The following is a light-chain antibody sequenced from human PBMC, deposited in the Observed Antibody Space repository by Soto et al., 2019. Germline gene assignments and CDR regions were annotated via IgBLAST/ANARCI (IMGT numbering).Light chain of an antibody. J-gene: IGKJ1*01. V-gene: IGKV1D-16*01. Sequence: DIQMTQFPSSVSASVEDRVNITCRASQGISTWLAWYQQKPERAPKSLIYGASRLQSGVPPRFSGSGSETDFTLTISGLQPEDFATYYCQQYDRYPRTFGQGTKVEIK. CDR3: QQYDRYPRT. CDR1: QGISTW. CDR2: GAS.